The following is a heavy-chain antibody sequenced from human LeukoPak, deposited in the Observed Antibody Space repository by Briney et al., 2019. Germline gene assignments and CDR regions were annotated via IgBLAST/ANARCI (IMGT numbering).Heavy chain of an antibody. Sequence: GGSLRLSCAASGFTFDDDTMHWVRQAPGKGLEWVSLISWDGGSTYYADSVKGRFTVSRDNSKNSLYLQMNSLRAEDTAVYYCARDMVAGGPDYWGQGTLVTVSS. D-gene: IGHD6-19*01. CDR2: ISWDGGST. CDR1: GFTFDDDT. V-gene: IGHV3-43*01. J-gene: IGHJ4*02. CDR3: ARDMVAGGPDY.